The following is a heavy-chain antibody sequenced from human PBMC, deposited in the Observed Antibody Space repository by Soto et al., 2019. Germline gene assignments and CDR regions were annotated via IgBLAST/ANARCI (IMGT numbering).Heavy chain of an antibody. D-gene: IGHD3-16*01. CDR1: GFTFDDYA. J-gene: IGHJ6*02. Sequence: EVQLVESGGGLVQPGGSLRLSCAASGFTFDDYAMHWVWQAPGKGLEWVSGISWNSANMNYVDSVKARFTISRDNAKHSLSLQMNSLREEDTALYYCVKDISGRGSYYYYYGMDVWGQGTTVTVSS. CDR3: VKDISGRGSYYYYYGMDV. V-gene: IGHV3-9*01. CDR2: ISWNSANM.